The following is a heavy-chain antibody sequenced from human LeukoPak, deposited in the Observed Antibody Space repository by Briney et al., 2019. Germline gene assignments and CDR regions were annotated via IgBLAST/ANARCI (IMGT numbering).Heavy chain of an antibody. CDR3: ARRRFSTNWFDP. V-gene: IGHV4-39*01. D-gene: IGHD3-16*01. J-gene: IGHJ5*02. Sequence: SETLSLTCSVSGGSISSSDYYWGWIRQPPGKGLEWFGIMYYSGGTYYNPSLKSRVTISVDTSKSLLSLNLDSVTAPDTAVYYCARRRFSTNWFDPRGQGTLVTVSS. CDR2: MYYSGGT. CDR1: GGSISSSDYY.